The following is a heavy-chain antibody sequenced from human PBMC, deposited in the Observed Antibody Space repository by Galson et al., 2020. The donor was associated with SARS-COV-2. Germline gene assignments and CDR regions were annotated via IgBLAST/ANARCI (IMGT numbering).Heavy chain of an antibody. V-gene: IGHV4-59*01. CDR3: ARVGKGGYYYAMDV. Sequence: SETLSLTCTVSGGSISGYYWSWVRQPPGNALEWIGYIYYSGSTNYNPSLKSRVTISVDTSKNQFSLRLSSVTAADTAVYYCARVGKGGYYYAMDVWGQGTTITVSS. CDR1: GGSISGYY. J-gene: IGHJ6*02. CDR2: IYYSGST. D-gene: IGHD7-27*01.